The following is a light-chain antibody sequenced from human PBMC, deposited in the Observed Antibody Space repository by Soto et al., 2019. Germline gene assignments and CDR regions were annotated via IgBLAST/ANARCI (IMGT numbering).Light chain of an antibody. Sequence: QSVLTQPPSVSAAPGPKVTISCSGSSSNIGNNYVSWYQQLPGTAPKLLIYENNKRPSGIPDRFSGSKSGTSATLGITGLQTGDEADYYCGTWDSSLSAGVFGGGTKPTVL. CDR1: SSNIGNNY. V-gene: IGLV1-51*02. J-gene: IGLJ2*01. CDR3: GTWDSSLSAGV. CDR2: ENN.